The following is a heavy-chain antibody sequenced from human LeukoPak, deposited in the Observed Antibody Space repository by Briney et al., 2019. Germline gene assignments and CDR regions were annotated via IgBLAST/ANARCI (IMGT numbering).Heavy chain of an antibody. CDR3: ARAGTAANPLDY. D-gene: IGHD6-13*01. V-gene: IGHV4-59*01. J-gene: IGHJ4*02. CDR1: GGSISSYY. Sequence: PSETQSLTCTVSGGSISSYYWSWIRQPPGKGLEWIGYIYYSGSTNYNPSLKSRVTISVDTSKNQFSLKLSSVTAADTAVYYCARAGTAANPLDYWGQGTLVTVSS. CDR2: IYYSGST.